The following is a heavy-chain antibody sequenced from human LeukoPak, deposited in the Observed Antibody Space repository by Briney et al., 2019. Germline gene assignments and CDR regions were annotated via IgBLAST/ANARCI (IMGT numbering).Heavy chain of an antibody. V-gene: IGHV3-30*02. J-gene: IGHJ6*03. Sequence: PGGSLRLSCAASGFTFSNYDMHWVRQSPGKGLEWLSLIWSDGKIEQYAASVEGRITISRGNSKNTVYLQMNSLRGEDTAVYYCAKDPGTATRGFHMDVWGKGTRVTVSS. CDR3: AKDPGTATRGFHMDV. CDR1: GFTFSNYD. CDR2: IWSDGKIE. D-gene: IGHD6-13*01.